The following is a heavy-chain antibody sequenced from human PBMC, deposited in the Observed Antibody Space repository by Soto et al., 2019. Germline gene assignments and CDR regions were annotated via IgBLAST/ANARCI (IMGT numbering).Heavy chain of an antibody. CDR3: ASRVVTDAFDI. CDR2: INPSGGST. Sequence: ASGKIACGASGCTFTMYYMHWVLQAPGQGLEWMGVINPSGGSTNYAQKFQGRVTMTRDTSTSTVYMELSSLRSEDTAVYYCASRVVTDAFDIWGRGTMVTVSS. D-gene: IGHD3-22*01. CDR1: GCTFTMYY. V-gene: IGHV1-46*03. J-gene: IGHJ3*02.